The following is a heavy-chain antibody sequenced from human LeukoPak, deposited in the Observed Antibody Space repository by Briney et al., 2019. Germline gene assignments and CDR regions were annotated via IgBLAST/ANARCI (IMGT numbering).Heavy chain of an antibody. V-gene: IGHV3-64*01. J-gene: IGHJ3*01. Sequence: GGSLRLSCAASGFTFSDYVMHWVRQAPGRGLEYVAAISSAGDSAYYANSVRGRFTISRDNSKNTLFLHMGSLRTEDMAVYYCARWPGDTFDVWGQGTMVTVS. CDR3: ARWPGDTFDV. CDR2: ISSAGDSA. CDR1: GFTFSDYV.